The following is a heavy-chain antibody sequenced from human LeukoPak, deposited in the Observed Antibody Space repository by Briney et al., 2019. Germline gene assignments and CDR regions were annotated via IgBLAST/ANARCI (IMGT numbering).Heavy chain of an antibody. CDR1: GFTFSSFA. J-gene: IGHJ4*02. Sequence: PGGSLRLSCAASGFTFSSFAMNWVRQAPGKGLEWVSTISGTGDSTNYADSVKGRFTISRDNSKNTLSLQLNSLRAGDTAVYYCAKDYSSGWYDYWGQGTLVTVSS. CDR3: AKDYSSGWYDY. V-gene: IGHV3-23*01. D-gene: IGHD6-19*01. CDR2: ISGTGDST.